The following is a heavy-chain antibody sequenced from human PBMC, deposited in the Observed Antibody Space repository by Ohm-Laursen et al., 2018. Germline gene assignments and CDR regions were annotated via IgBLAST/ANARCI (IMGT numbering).Heavy chain of an antibody. CDR2: VNEDASEK. CDR1: GFTFSTYW. Sequence: SLRLSCAAFGFTFSTYWMFWVRQAPGKGLEWVASVNEDASEKYYVDSVKGRFTISRDNAKNSLYLQMNSLRAEDTAVYYCAKRGLHYYDSSGYGEGDYWGQGTLVTVSS. CDR3: AKRGLHYYDSSGYGEGDY. D-gene: IGHD3-22*01. V-gene: IGHV3-7*03. J-gene: IGHJ4*02.